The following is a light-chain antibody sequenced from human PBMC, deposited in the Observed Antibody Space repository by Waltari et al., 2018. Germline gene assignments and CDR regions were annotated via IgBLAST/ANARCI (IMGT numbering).Light chain of an antibody. CDR1: QSVSRA. V-gene: IGKV3-20*01. J-gene: IGKJ1*01. CDR3: QHYVSLPVT. Sequence: ELVLTQSPGTLSLSTGERATLSCRASQSVSRALAWYQQNPGQAPRLLIYGASNRATGIPDRFSGSGSGTDFSLIISRLEPEDFAVYYCQHYVSLPVTFGQGTKVEIK. CDR2: GAS.